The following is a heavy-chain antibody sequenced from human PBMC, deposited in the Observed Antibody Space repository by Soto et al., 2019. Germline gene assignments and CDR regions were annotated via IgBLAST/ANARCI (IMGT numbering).Heavy chain of an antibody. J-gene: IGHJ4*02. CDR3: TSLTSGSYYD. D-gene: IGHD3-10*01. V-gene: IGHV3-73*01. CDR1: GFTFSGSA. Sequence: EVQLVESGGGLVQPGGSLKLSCAASGFTFSGSAMHWVRQASGKGLEWVGRIRSKANSYATAYAASVKGRFTISRDDSKNTAYLQMISLKTEDTAVYYCTSLTSGSYYDWGQGTLVTVSS. CDR2: IRSKANSYAT.